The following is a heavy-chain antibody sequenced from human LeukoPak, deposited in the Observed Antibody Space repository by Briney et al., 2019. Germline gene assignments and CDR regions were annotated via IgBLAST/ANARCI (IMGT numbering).Heavy chain of an antibody. V-gene: IGHV3-20*04. CDR3: ARVIFYYDSSGPGRYFDY. J-gene: IGHJ4*02. CDR1: GFTFDDYG. Sequence: PGGSLRLSCAASGFTFDDYGMSWVRQAPGKGLEWVTGINWNGGSTGYADSVKGRFTTARDNAKNSLYLQMNSLRAEDTALYYCARVIFYYDSSGPGRYFDYWRQGTLVTVSS. D-gene: IGHD3-22*01. CDR2: INWNGGST.